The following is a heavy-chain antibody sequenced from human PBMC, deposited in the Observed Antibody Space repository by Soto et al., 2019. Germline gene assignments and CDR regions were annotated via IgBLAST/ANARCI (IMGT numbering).Heavy chain of an antibody. D-gene: IGHD5-12*01. CDR2: ICGSTI. Sequence: EVQLVESGGGLVQPGGSLTLSCPASGFAFSDYGMMWVRQAPGKGLECISFICGSTIYYADSVKGRFTISRDNAKNSLFLQMNNLGAEDTAVYYCARDRGPMGSVDTMRGYWGQGILVTVSS. J-gene: IGHJ4*02. V-gene: IGHV3-48*01. CDR1: GFAFSDYG. CDR3: ARDRGPMGSVDTMRGY.